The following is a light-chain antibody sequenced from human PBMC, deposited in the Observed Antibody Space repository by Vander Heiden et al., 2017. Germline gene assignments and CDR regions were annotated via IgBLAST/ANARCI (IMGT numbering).Light chain of an antibody. V-gene: IGKV1-39*01. Sequence: DIQMTQAPSSLSASVGDRVTITCRASQSISSYLNWYQRKAGKAPKLLIYAASNLQSGVPSRFSGSGSGTDFTLTISRLQPEDFATYFCLQSDITARTFGGGTKVEIK. J-gene: IGKJ4*01. CDR1: QSISSY. CDR3: LQSDITART. CDR2: AAS.